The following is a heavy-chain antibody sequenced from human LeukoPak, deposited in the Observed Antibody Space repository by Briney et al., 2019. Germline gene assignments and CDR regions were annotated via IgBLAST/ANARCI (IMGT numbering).Heavy chain of an antibody. D-gene: IGHD2-2*01. V-gene: IGHV3-66*01. CDR2: IYSGGST. CDR1: GFTVSSNY. Sequence: GGSLRLSCAASGFTVSSNYMSWVRQAPGKGLEWVSVIYSGGSTYYADSVKGRFTISRDNAKNSLYLQMNSLRAEDTAVYYCARDIVKGVVPAAMGYWGQGTLVTVSS. CDR3: ARDIVKGVVPAAMGY. J-gene: IGHJ4*02.